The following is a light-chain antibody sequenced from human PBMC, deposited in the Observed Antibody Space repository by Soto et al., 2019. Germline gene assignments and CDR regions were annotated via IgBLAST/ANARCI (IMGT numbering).Light chain of an antibody. CDR1: SSDVGSYNF. Sequence: QSALTQPASVSGSPGQSITISCTGTSSDVGSYNFVSWYQQHPGKAPKVMIYEVTMRPSGITSRFSGCKSGNTASLTISWLQAEDEADYYCCSYVGSSTSYVFGAGTKLTVL. V-gene: IGLV2-23*02. J-gene: IGLJ1*01. CDR2: EVT. CDR3: CSYVGSSTSYV.